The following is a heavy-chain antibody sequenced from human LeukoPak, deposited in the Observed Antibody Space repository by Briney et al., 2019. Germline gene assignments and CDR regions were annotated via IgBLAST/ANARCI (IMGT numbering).Heavy chain of an antibody. Sequence: GGSLRLSCAASGFTFSSYSMNWVRQAPGKGLEWVSSISSSSSYIYYADSVKGRFTISRDNAKNSLYLQMNSLRAEGTAVYYCARITYSGSSLGAFVYWGQGTLVTVSS. CDR2: ISSSSSYI. D-gene: IGHD1-26*01. V-gene: IGHV3-21*01. CDR3: ARITYSGSSLGAFVY. CDR1: GFTFSSYS. J-gene: IGHJ4*02.